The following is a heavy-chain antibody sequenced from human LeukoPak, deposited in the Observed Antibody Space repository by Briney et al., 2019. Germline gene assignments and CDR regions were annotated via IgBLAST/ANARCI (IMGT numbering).Heavy chain of an antibody. J-gene: IGHJ5*02. CDR3: ARVRGGRDDWVGP. CDR1: GFSFSDYW. D-gene: IGHD1-26*01. V-gene: IGHV3-74*03. CDR2: IDTSGTKT. Sequence: GGSLRLSCAASGFSFSDYWMHWVRQAPGKGLVWVSRIDTSGTKTTYADSVKGRFAISRDNARKILHLRMNSLTAEDTGVYFCARVRGGRDDWVGPWGPGTLVTVSS.